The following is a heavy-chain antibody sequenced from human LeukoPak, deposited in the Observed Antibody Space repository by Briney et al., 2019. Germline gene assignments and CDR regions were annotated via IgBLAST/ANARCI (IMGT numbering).Heavy chain of an antibody. Sequence: SETLSLTCTVSGGSITSTTYYWSWIRQPAGKGPEWIGRIYTSGITAYNPSLKSRVTISVDTSKNQFSLKLSSVTAADTAVYYCARGVGISSSSEVKNAFDIWGQGTMVTVSS. J-gene: IGHJ3*02. D-gene: IGHD6-6*01. CDR2: IYTSGIT. V-gene: IGHV4-61*02. CDR3: ARGVGISSSSEVKNAFDI. CDR1: GGSITSTTYY.